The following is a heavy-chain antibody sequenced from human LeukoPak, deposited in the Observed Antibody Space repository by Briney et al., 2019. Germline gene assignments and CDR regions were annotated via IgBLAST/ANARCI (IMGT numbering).Heavy chain of an antibody. J-gene: IGHJ6*04. Sequence: ASVKVSCKASGYTFTSYAMHWVRQAPGQRLEWMGGINAGNGNTKYSQKFQGRVTITRDTSASTAYMELSSLRSEDTAVYYCAGGAPTGYYYYYGMDVWGKGTTVTVSS. CDR2: INAGNGNT. CDR3: AGGAPTGYYYYYGMDV. V-gene: IGHV1-3*01. CDR1: GYTFTSYA. D-gene: IGHD3-9*01.